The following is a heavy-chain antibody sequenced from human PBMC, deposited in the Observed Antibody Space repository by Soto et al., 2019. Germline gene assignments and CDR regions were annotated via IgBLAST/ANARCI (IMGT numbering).Heavy chain of an antibody. J-gene: IGHJ4*02. CDR2: IHYSGRV. D-gene: IGHD2-21*01. Sequence: PLEPLSLTCTFSGVSISGSHYHWGWIGQPPGKGLEWIGSIHYSGRVFYKSSLLGRVTISVDTSKNQFSLDLNSVTATDTAVYYCALTPTIEVAGPDFWGQGTLVTVSS. CDR1: GVSISGSHYH. V-gene: IGHV4-39*01. CDR3: ALTPTIEVAGPDF.